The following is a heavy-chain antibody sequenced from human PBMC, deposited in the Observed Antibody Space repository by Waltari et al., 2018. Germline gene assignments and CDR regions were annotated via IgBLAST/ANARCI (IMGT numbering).Heavy chain of an antibody. D-gene: IGHD3-22*01. V-gene: IGHV4-59*11. Sequence: VQLQESGPGLVKPSETLSLRCNVSGDSIRSHFWSWIRQAPGQGLEWIGHMYFSGTKDYNPFLKSRVSISIDTSKNHFSLNLRSVTAADTAIYYCARLPRGSVIIGAFDIWGQGTQVTVSS. J-gene: IGHJ3*02. CDR1: GDSIRSHF. CDR3: ARLPRGSVIIGAFDI. CDR2: MYFSGTK.